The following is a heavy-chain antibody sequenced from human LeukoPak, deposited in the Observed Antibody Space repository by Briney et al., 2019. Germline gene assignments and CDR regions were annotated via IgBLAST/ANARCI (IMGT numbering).Heavy chain of an antibody. V-gene: IGHV3-30*18. Sequence: PGRSLRLSCAASGFTFSTYGMHWVRQAPGKGLDWVAVISYDGSNKYYADSVKGRFTISRDNSKNTVYLRMSSLRAEDTAEYYCAKDRSSGYYSDAFDIWGQGTMVTVSS. CDR2: ISYDGSNK. J-gene: IGHJ3*02. D-gene: IGHD3-22*01. CDR1: GFTFSTYG. CDR3: AKDRSSGYYSDAFDI.